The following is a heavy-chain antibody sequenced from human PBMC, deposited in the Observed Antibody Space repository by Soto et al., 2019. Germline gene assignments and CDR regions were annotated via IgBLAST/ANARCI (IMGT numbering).Heavy chain of an antibody. CDR1: GYSISIGFY. Sequence: SSETLSLTCAVYGYSISIGFYWGWIRQPPGKGLEWIGNFYYSGSTYFNPSLKSRVTISVDTSKNQFSLKLSSVTAADTAIYYCARVKGVLGYYYYGTDVWGQGTTVTVSS. D-gene: IGHD3-16*01. CDR3: ARVKGVLGYYYYGTDV. J-gene: IGHJ6*02. CDR2: FYYSGST. V-gene: IGHV4-38-2*01.